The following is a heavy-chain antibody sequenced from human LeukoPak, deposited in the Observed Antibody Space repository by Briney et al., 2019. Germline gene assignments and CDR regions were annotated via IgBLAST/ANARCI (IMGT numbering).Heavy chain of an antibody. J-gene: IGHJ4*02. CDR2: IYPGDSDT. V-gene: IGHV5-51*01. Sequence: GESLKISCKGSGYSFTSYWIGWVRQMPGKGLGWMGIIYPGDSDTRYSPSFQGQVTISADKSISTAYLQWSSLKASDTPMYYCARRQDYGDTGFDYWGQGTLVTVSS. D-gene: IGHD4-17*01. CDR3: ARRQDYGDTGFDY. CDR1: GYSFTSYW.